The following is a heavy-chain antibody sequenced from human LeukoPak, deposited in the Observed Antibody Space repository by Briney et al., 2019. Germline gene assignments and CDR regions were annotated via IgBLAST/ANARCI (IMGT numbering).Heavy chain of an antibody. Sequence: ASVKVSCKASGYTFTGYYMHWVRQAPGQGLEWMGRINPNSGGTNYAQKFQGRVTMTRDTSISTAYMELSRLRSDDTAVYCCARLDYYDSSGYWNDYWGQGTLVTVSS. CDR3: ARLDYYDSSGYWNDY. CDR1: GYTFTGYY. V-gene: IGHV1-2*06. D-gene: IGHD3-22*01. CDR2: INPNSGGT. J-gene: IGHJ4*02.